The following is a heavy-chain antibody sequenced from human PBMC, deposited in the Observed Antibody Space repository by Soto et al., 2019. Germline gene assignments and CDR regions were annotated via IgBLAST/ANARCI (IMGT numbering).Heavy chain of an antibody. J-gene: IGHJ4*02. V-gene: IGHV4-59*08. Sequence: QVQLQESGPGLVKPSETLSLTCTVSGGSISSYYWSWIRQPPGKGLEWIGYIYYSGSTNYTPSLMSRVTRSVDTSKNPFSLKLSSVTAADTAVYYCARRYGSCFDYWGQGTLVTVSS. CDR3: ARRYGSCFDY. CDR2: IYYSGST. CDR1: GGSISSYY. D-gene: IGHD5-18*01.